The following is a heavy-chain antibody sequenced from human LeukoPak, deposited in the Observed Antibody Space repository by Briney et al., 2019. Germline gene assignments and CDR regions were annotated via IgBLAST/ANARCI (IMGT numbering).Heavy chain of an antibody. CDR3: ARDSGAVRGVIVESAAPRDSTHDY. CDR1: GYTFTSYG. D-gene: IGHD3-10*01. CDR2: ISAYNGNT. Sequence: ASVKVSCKASGYTFTSYGISWVRQAPGQGLEWMGWISAYNGNTNYAQKLQGRVSMTTDTATSTADMELRSLRSDDTAVYYCARDSGAVRGVIVESAAPRDSTHDYWGQGTLVTVSS. J-gene: IGHJ4*02. V-gene: IGHV1-18*01.